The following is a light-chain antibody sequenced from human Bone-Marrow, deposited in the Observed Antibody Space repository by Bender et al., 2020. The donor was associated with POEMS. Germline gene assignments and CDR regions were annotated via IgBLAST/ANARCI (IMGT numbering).Light chain of an antibody. CDR3: QARDGSSIM. J-gene: IGLJ3*02. Sequence: SYELTQPPSVSVSPGQTASITCSGDSLGDYYASWYQQKPGQSPVLVIYEDTRRPSGIPERFSGSNSGNTATLTISGTQAMDEADYYCQARDGSSIMFGGGTKVTVL. CDR2: EDT. V-gene: IGLV3-1*01. CDR1: SLGDYY.